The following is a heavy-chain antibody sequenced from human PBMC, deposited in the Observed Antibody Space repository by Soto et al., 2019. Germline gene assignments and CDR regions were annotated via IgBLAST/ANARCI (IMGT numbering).Heavy chain of an antibody. Sequence: EVQLVESGGGLVQPGGSLKLSCAASGFTFSGSAMHWVRQASGKGLEWVGRIRSKANSYATAYAASVKGRFTISRDDSKNTAYLQMNSLKTEDTAVYYCTSPLNPCGGDCYYDYWGQGTLVTVSS. J-gene: IGHJ4*02. D-gene: IGHD2-21*02. CDR2: IRSKANSYAT. CDR3: TSPLNPCGGDCYYDY. CDR1: GFTFSGSA. V-gene: IGHV3-73*02.